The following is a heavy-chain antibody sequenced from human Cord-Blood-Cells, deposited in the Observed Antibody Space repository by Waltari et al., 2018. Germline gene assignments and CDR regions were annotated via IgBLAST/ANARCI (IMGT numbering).Heavy chain of an antibody. V-gene: IGHV4-39*01. CDR1: GGSISSSSYY. J-gene: IGHJ6*02. CDR2: IYYSGRT. Sequence: QLQLQESGPGLVKPSETLSLTCTVSGGSISSSSYYWGWIRQPPGKGLEWIGSIYYSGRTYYNPSLKGRVTISVDTSKNQFSLKLSSVTAADTAVYYCARYGSGSSYYYYYGMDVWGQGTTVTVSS. D-gene: IGHD3-10*01. CDR3: ARYGSGSSYYYYYGMDV.